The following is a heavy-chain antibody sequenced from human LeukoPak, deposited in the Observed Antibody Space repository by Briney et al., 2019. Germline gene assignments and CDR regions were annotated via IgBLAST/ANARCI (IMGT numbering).Heavy chain of an antibody. CDR2: IRSKANSFAT. D-gene: IGHD3-16*02. J-gene: IGHJ4*02. Sequence: GGSLRLSCAASGFTFSSYGMSWVRQASGKGLEWVGRIRSKANSFATGYAASVKGRFSISRDDSKNTAYLQMNSLKTEDTAVYYCTRAACDYIWGSYRHKQFDYWGQGTLVTVSS. V-gene: IGHV3-73*01. CDR1: GFTFSSYG. CDR3: TRAACDYIWGSYRHKQFDY.